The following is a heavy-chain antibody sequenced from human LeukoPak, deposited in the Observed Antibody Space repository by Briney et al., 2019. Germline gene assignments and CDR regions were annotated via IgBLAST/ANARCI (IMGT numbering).Heavy chain of an antibody. D-gene: IGHD5-18*01. Sequence: GGSLGLSCTASGFTFGDYAMSWFRQAPGKGLEWVAFIRSKTYGGTTEYAASVKDRLTISRDDSKSIAYLQMNSLKTEDTAVYYCTRLRGYSYGYGDYWGQGTLVTVSS. CDR3: TRLRGYSYGYGDY. J-gene: IGHJ4*02. CDR1: GFTFGDYA. CDR2: IRSKTYGGTT. V-gene: IGHV3-49*03.